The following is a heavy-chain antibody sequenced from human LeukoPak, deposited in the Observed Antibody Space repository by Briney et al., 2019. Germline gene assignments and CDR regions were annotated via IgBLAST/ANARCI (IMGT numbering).Heavy chain of an antibody. D-gene: IGHD2-21*02. V-gene: IGHV3-23*01. J-gene: IGHJ4*02. CDR2: ISGSGGST. CDR1: GFTFSSYA. Sequence: GGSLRLSCAASGFTFSSYAMSWVRQAPGKGLEWVSAISGSGGSTYYADSVKGRFTISRDNSKNTLYLQMNSPRAEDTAVYYCAKSSLGDYYFDYWGQGTLVTVSS. CDR3: AKSSLGDYYFDY.